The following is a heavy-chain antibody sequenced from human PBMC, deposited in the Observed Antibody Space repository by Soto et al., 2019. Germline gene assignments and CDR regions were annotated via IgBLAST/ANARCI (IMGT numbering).Heavy chain of an antibody. CDR2: IRSKAYGGTT. CDR3: AKVDWKATPDY. Sequence: GGSLRLSSTASGFTFGDYAMSWFRQDPGKGLEWVGFIRSKAYGGTTEYAASVKGRFTISRDDSKSIAYLQMNSLKTEDTAVYYCAKVDWKATPDYWGQGTLVTVSS. D-gene: IGHD1-1*01. CDR1: GFTFGDYA. J-gene: IGHJ4*02. V-gene: IGHV3-49*03.